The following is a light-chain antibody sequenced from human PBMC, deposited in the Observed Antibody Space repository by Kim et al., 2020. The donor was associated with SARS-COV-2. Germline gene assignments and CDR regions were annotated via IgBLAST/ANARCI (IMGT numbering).Light chain of an antibody. CDR1: QSVSSY. CDR3: QQRSNWRT. Sequence: SLSPGERATLSFRASQSVSSYLAWYQQKPGQAPRLLIYDASNRATGIPARFSGSGSGTDFTLTISSLEPEDFAVYYCQQRSNWRTFGQGTKVDIK. J-gene: IGKJ1*01. V-gene: IGKV3-11*01. CDR2: DAS.